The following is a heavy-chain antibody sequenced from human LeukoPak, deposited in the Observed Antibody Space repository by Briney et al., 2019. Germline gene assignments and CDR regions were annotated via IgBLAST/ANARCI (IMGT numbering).Heavy chain of an antibody. CDR2: IYPGDSDT. D-gene: IGHD4-17*01. CDR3: ARLFDYGDYGRRFFDY. J-gene: IGHJ4*02. CDR1: GYSFTSYW. Sequence: GESLKISCKGSGYSFTSYWIGWVRQMPGKGLEWMGIIYPGDSDTRYSPSFQGQVTISADKSISTAYLQWSSLKASDTAMYYCARLFDYGDYGRRFFDYWGQGTLVTVSS. V-gene: IGHV5-51*01.